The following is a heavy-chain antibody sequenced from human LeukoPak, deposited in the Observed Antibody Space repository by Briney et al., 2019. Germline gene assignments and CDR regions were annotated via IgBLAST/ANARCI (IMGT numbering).Heavy chain of an antibody. CDR2: ISSSSSYI. CDR1: GFTFSSYS. Sequence: GGSLRLSCAASGFTFSSYSMNWVRQAPGKGLEWVSSISSSSSYIYYADSVKGRFTISRDNAKNSLYLQMNSLRAEDTAVYYCARDSSGYYLNFDYWGQGTLVTVAS. V-gene: IGHV3-21*01. CDR3: ARDSSGYYLNFDY. D-gene: IGHD3-22*01. J-gene: IGHJ4*02.